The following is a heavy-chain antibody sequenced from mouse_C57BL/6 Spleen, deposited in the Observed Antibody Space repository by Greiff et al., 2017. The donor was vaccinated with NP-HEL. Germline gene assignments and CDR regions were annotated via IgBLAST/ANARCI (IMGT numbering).Heavy chain of an antibody. J-gene: IGHJ3*01. CDR1: GYTFTDYY. V-gene: IGHV1-26*01. Sequence: EVQLQQSGPELVKPGASVKISCKASGYTFTDYYMNWVKQSHGKSLEWIGDINPNNGGTSYNQKFKGKATLTVDKSSSTAYMELRSLTSEDSAVYYCARIVPAWFAYWGQGTLVTVSA. CDR3: ARIVPAWFAY. CDR2: INPNNGGT.